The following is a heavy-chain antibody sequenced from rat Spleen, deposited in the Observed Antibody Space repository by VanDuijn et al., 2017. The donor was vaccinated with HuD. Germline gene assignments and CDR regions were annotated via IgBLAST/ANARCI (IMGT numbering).Heavy chain of an antibody. J-gene: IGHJ4*01. V-gene: IGHV5-58*01. Sequence: EVQLVETGGGLVQPGRSLKLSCVASGFTFNTYWMYWIRQAPGKGLEWVSSINTDGGTTYYPDSLKGRFTISRDNAENTVYLQMSGLRSEDTATYYCARHNSGYGVMDAWGQGASVTVSS. CDR3: ARHNSGYGVMDA. D-gene: IGHD4-3*01. CDR1: GFTFNTYW. CDR2: INTDGGTT.